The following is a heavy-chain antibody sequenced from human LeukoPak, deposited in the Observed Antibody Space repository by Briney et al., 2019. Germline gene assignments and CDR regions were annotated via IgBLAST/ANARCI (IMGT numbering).Heavy chain of an antibody. CDR2: INPDSGGT. CDR3: ARGIVGATDLDY. D-gene: IGHD1-26*01. CDR1: GYTFTGYY. V-gene: IGHV1-2*06. J-gene: IGHJ4*02. Sequence: GASVKVSCKASGYTFTGYYMQWVRQAPGQGLEWMGRINPDSGGTNYALKLQDRVTMTRDTSITTAYMELSSLRYDDTAVYYCARGIVGATDLDYWGQGTLVTVSS.